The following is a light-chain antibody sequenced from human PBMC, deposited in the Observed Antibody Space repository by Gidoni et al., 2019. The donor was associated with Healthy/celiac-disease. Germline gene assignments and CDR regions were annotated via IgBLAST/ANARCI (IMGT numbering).Light chain of an antibody. CDR3: QQDNSYLWT. CDR1: QSISSW. J-gene: IGKJ1*01. CDR2: KAS. Sequence: DIQMTQSPSTLSPSVGDRVTITCRASQSISSWLAWYQQKPGKAPKLLIYKASSLESGVPSRFSGSGSGTEFTLTISSLQPDDFATYYCQQDNSYLWTFXQXTKVEIK. V-gene: IGKV1-5*03.